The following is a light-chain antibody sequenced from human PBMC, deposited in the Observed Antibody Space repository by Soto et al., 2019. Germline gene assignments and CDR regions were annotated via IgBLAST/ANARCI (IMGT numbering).Light chain of an antibody. V-gene: IGKV1-27*01. CDR1: QGIIDY. J-gene: IGKJ1*01. Sequence: DIQMTQSPSSLSASVGDTVTITCRASQGIIDYLAWYQQRPGKVPKLLIYAASTLQTGVPSRFSGSGAGTDFTLTISSLQPEDVATYYCQKYDSAPQTFDQGTKVEIK. CDR2: AAS. CDR3: QKYDSAPQT.